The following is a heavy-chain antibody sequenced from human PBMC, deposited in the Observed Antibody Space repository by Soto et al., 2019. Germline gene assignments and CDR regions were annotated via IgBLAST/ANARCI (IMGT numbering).Heavy chain of an antibody. CDR2: ISSSSSTI. CDR3: ASLPRITMVRGVIAYYYYMDV. D-gene: IGHD3-10*01. Sequence: EVQLVESGGGLVQPGGSLRLSCAASGFTFSSYSMNWVRQAPGKGLEWVSYISSSSSTIYYADSVNGRFTISRDNAKNSLYLQMNSLRAEDTAVYYCASLPRITMVRGVIAYYYYMDVWGKGTTVTVSS. V-gene: IGHV3-48*01. J-gene: IGHJ6*03. CDR1: GFTFSSYS.